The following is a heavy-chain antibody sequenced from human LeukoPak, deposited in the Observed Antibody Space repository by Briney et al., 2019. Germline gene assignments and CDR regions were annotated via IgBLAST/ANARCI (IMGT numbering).Heavy chain of an antibody. CDR3: ARGPYDILTGYYDY. V-gene: IGHV3-30-3*01. J-gene: IGHJ4*02. CDR1: GFTFSSYA. CDR2: ISYDGSNK. Sequence: GRSLRLSCAASGFTFSSYAMHWVRQAPGKGLEWVAVISYDGSNKYYADSVKGRFTISRDNSKNTLYLQMNSLRAEDTAVYYCARGPYDILTGYYDYWGQGTLVTVSS. D-gene: IGHD3-9*01.